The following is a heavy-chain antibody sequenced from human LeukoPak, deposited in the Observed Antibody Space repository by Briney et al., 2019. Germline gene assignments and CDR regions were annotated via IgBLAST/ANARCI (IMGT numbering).Heavy chain of an antibody. CDR3: ARDGGYSNYAPGDY. J-gene: IGHJ4*02. V-gene: IGHV4-61*02. D-gene: IGHD4-11*01. CDR2: IYTSGST. Sequence: KPSETLSLTCAVSRGSISSGGYSWSWIRQPAGKGLEWIGRIYTSGSTNYNPSLKSRVTMSVDTSKNQFSLKLSSVTAADTAVYYCARDGGYSNYAPGDYWGQGTLVTVSS. CDR1: RGSISSGGYS.